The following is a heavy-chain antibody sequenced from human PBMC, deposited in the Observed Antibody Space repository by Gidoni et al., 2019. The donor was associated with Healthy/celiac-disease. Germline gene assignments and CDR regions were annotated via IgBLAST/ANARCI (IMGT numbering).Heavy chain of an antibody. D-gene: IGHD2-15*01. Sequence: QVQLVQSGAEVKKPGASVKVSCKASGSTFTSYYMHWVRQAPGQGLEWMGIINPSGGSTSYAQKFQGRVTMTRDTSTSTVYMELSSLRSEDTAVYYCARDGAPRWYCSGGSCPGAFDIWGQGTMVTVSS. CDR1: GSTFTSYY. J-gene: IGHJ3*02. CDR2: INPSGGST. CDR3: ARDGAPRWYCSGGSCPGAFDI. V-gene: IGHV1-46*01.